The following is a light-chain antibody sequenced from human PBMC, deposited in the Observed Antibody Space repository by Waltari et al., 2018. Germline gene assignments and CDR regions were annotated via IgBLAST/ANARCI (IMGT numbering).Light chain of an antibody. CDR2: GTF. Sequence: DIVLTQSPGSLSMSPGEDATLSCRPSQTIRTTYLAWYQQKPGQAPTLLIYGTFSRATGIPDRFTGSGSGTDFSLTISSLEPEDFATYYCQQYYISPLTFGGGTKVEIK. CDR1: QTIRTTY. V-gene: IGKV3-20*01. CDR3: QQYYISPLT. J-gene: IGKJ4*01.